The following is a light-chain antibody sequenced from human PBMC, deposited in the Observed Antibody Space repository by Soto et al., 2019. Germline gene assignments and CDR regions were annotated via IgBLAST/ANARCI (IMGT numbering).Light chain of an antibody. V-gene: IGKV3-15*01. CDR3: QQYNTWLWT. CDR2: GAS. J-gene: IGKJ1*01. CDR1: QSINAH. Sequence: EVVMTQSPATLSVSPGERVTLSCRASQSINAHLAWYQQKPGQAPRLLIHGASTRATGIPARFSGSGFGTEFILNISSLQSEDFAVYDCQQYNTWLWTFGQGTKVEIQ.